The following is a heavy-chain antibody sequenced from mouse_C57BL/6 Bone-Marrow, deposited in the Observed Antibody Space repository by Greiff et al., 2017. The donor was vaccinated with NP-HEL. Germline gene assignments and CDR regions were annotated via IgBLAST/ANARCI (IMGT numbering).Heavy chain of an antibody. CDR1: GFSLTSYA. J-gene: IGHJ2*01. D-gene: IGHD1-1*01. CDR3: ARSDTTVVGGDYFDY. Sequence: VQLQQSGPGLVAPSQSLSITCTVSGFSLTSYAISWVRQPPGKGLEWLGVIWTGGGTNYNSALKSRLSISKDNSKSQVFLKMNSLQTDDTARYYCARSDTTVVGGDYFDYWGQGTTLTVSS. V-gene: IGHV2-9-1*01. CDR2: IWTGGGT.